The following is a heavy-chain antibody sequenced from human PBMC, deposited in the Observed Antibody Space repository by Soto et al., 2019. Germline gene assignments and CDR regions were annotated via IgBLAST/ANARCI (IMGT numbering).Heavy chain of an antibody. CDR1: VFTFSSYA. J-gene: IGHJ4*02. CDR3: AKGTVIPRVWDY. D-gene: IGHD4-17*01. CDR2: ISGSGGST. Sequence: EVQLLESGGGLVQPGGSLRLSCAASVFTFSSYAMSWVRQAPGKGLEWVSAISGSGGSTYYADSVKGRFTISRDNSNNTLYLQMNSLRAEDTAVYYCAKGTVIPRVWDYWGQGTLVTVSS. V-gene: IGHV3-23*01.